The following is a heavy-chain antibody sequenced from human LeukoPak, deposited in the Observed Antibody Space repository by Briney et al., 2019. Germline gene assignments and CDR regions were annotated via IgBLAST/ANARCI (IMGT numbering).Heavy chain of an antibody. CDR1: GGTFSTYA. CDR3: ARVVGTPDY. CDR2: IIPVLGVA. V-gene: IGHV1-69*04. D-gene: IGHD1-1*01. J-gene: IGHJ4*02. Sequence: SVKVSCKASGGTFSTYAISWVRQAPGQGLEWMGRIIPVLGVANYAQKFQGRVTISADKSTSTAYMEVSSLRSEDTAVYYCARVVGTPDYWGQGTLVTVSS.